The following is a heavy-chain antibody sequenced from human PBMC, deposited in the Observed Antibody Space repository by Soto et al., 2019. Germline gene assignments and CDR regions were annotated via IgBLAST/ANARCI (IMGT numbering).Heavy chain of an antibody. CDR1: GGSFSGYY. CDR3: ARGPRVGYCSSTSCYLFDY. J-gene: IGHJ4*02. Sequence: SETLSLTCAVYGGSFSGYYWSWIRQPPGKGLEWIGEINHSGSTNYNPSLKSRVTISVDTSKNQFSLKLSSVTAADTAVYYCARGPRVGYCSSTSCYLFDYRGQGTLVTVSS. CDR2: INHSGST. V-gene: IGHV4-34*01. D-gene: IGHD2-2*01.